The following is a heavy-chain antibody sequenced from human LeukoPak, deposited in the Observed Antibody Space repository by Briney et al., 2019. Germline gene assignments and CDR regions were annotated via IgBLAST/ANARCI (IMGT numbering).Heavy chain of an antibody. V-gene: IGHV3-7*03. CDR1: GFTFSLYW. CDR2: IKQDGSEK. J-gene: IGHJ4*02. D-gene: IGHD3-9*01. CDR3: AGGTGFIIKD. Sequence: GGSLRLSFAASGFTFSLYWMNWVRRAPGKGLEWVANIKQDGSEKNYVDSVKGRFTISRDNAKNSLYLQMNNLRVEDTAMYYCAGGTGFIIKDWGQGTLVTVSS.